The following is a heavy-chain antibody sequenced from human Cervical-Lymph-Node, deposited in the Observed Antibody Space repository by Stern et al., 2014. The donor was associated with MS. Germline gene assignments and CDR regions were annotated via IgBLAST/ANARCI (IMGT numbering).Heavy chain of an antibody. CDR2: IYTSGST. V-gene: IGHV4-61*02. CDR3: AREWSWFDP. Sequence: VQLVESGPGLVKPSQTLSLTCTVSGGSISSGSYYWSWIRQPAGKGLEWIGRIYTSGSTNYNPSLKSRVTISADTSQNQFSLTLTSVTAADTAVYYCAREWSWFDPWGQGTLVTVSS. J-gene: IGHJ5*02. CDR1: GGSISSGSYY. D-gene: IGHD3-3*01.